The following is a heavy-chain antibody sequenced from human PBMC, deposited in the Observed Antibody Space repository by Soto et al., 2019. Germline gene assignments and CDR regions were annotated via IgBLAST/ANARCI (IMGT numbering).Heavy chain of an antibody. J-gene: IGHJ4*02. D-gene: IGHD2-21*02. CDR3: ARVAYCGGDCYLYFDY. Sequence: SETLSLTCTVSGGSISSYYWSWIRQPPGKGLEWIGYIYYSGSTNYNPSLKSRVTISVDTSKNQFSLKLSSVTAADTAVYYCARVAYCGGDCYLYFDYWGQGTLVTVSS. CDR2: IYYSGST. V-gene: IGHV4-59*01. CDR1: GGSISSYY.